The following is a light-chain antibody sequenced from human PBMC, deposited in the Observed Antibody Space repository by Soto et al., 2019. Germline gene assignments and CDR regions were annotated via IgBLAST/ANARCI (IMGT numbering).Light chain of an antibody. J-gene: IGKJ1*01. Sequence: EIVMTQSPATLSLSPGERATLSCRASQSVSSNLAWYQQKTGQAPSRLIYGASTRATGIPARFSGSGSGTEFTLTISSLQSEDFAVYYCQQYNNWPRTFGQGTKVEIK. CDR3: QQYNNWPRT. CDR1: QSVSSN. V-gene: IGKV3-15*01. CDR2: GAS.